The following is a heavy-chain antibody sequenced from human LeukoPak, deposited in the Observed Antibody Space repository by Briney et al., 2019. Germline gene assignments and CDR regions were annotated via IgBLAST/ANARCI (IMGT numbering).Heavy chain of an antibody. D-gene: IGHD5-18*01. Sequence: GGSLRLSCAASGFIFRDYTMTWVRRAPGGGLEWVSSISPRGFIYYADSVKGRFTISRDNAENSLYLLVNSLRAEDTAVYYCATGVDTALVDDSWGQGALVTVSS. CDR2: ISPRGFI. V-gene: IGHV3-69-1*01. J-gene: IGHJ4*02. CDR3: ATGVDTALVDDS. CDR1: GFIFRDYT.